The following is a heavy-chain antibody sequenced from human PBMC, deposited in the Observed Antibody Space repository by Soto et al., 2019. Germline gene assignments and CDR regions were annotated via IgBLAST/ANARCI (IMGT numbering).Heavy chain of an antibody. CDR3: ARYTSSQQCMWYFDL. CDR1: GFTFSDDY. Sequence: QVQLVESGGGLVKPGGSLRLSCAASGFTFSDDYMSWIRQAPGKGLEWVSYISSDGSTIYHADSVKGRFTISRDNAQNSLYRHMNSLGAADTAVYYCARYTSSQQCMWYFDLWGRGTLVTVSS. V-gene: IGHV3-11*01. D-gene: IGHD6-6*01. CDR2: ISSDGSTI. J-gene: IGHJ2*01.